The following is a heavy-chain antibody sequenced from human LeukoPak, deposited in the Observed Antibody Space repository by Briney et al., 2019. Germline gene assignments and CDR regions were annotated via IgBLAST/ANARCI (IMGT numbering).Heavy chain of an antibody. V-gene: IGHV3-33*06. Sequence: GSLRLSCAASGFTFSSYGMPWVRQAPGKGLEWVAVIWYDGSNKYYADSVKGRFTISRDNSKNTLYLQMNSLRAEDTAVYYCAKDTRGYSYGHDAFDIWGQGTMVNVSS. D-gene: IGHD5-18*01. J-gene: IGHJ3*02. CDR3: AKDTRGYSYGHDAFDI. CDR2: IWYDGSNK. CDR1: GFTFSSYG.